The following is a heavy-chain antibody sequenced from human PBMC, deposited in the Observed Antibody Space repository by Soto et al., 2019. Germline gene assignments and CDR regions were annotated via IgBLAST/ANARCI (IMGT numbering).Heavy chain of an antibody. CDR2: IFNSGST. Sequence: SETLSLTCATSGGSISDNNWWSCVRQPPGTGLEWIGEIFNSGSTNYNPSFRSRVTLLVDKSNNQFSLKLTTVTAAATAVYYWAGTVSPELNYGYWGQGILVT. D-gene: IGHD1-26*01. CDR1: GGSISDNNW. V-gene: IGHV4-4*02. CDR3: AGTVSPELNYGY. J-gene: IGHJ4*02.